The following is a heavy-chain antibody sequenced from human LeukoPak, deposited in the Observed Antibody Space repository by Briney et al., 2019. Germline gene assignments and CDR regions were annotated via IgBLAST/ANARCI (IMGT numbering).Heavy chain of an antibody. Sequence: SETLSLTCTVSGGSISSSSYYWGWIRQPPGKGLEWIGYIYYSGSTNYNPSLKSRVAISVDTSNNHFSLKLSSVTAADTAVYYCARGGTTVVTRHWYFDLWGRGTLVTVSS. V-gene: IGHV4-61*03. D-gene: IGHD4-23*01. CDR2: IYYSGST. CDR3: ARGGTTVVTRHWYFDL. J-gene: IGHJ2*01. CDR1: GGSISSSSYY.